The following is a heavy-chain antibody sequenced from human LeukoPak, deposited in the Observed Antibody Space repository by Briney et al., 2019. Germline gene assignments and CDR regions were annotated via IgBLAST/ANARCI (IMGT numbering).Heavy chain of an antibody. J-gene: IGHJ4*02. V-gene: IGHV3-23*01. CDR3: AKGVPYSSSSVYFDC. CDR2: ITDTGSTT. CDR1: GFTFSSYG. D-gene: IGHD6-6*01. Sequence: GGSLRLSCAASGFTFSSYGMSWVRQAPGKGLEWVSAITDTGSTTYYADSVKGRFTISRDNSKNTVYLQMNSLRAEDTAVYYCAKGVPYSSSSVYFDCWGQGTLVTVSS.